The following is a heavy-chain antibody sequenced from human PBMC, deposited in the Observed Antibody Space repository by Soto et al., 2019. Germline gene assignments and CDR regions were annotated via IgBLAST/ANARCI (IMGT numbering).Heavy chain of an antibody. CDR1: GYTFTSYG. CDR3: ARDQITIFGVVIDYYYGMDV. Sequence: QVQLVQSGAEVKKPGASVKVSCKASGYTFTSYGISWVRQAPGQGLEWMGWISAYNGNTNYAQKRQGRVTMTTDTSTSTAYMELRSLRSDDTAVYYCARDQITIFGVVIDYYYGMDVWGQGTTVTVSS. CDR2: ISAYNGNT. V-gene: IGHV1-18*01. J-gene: IGHJ6*02. D-gene: IGHD3-3*01.